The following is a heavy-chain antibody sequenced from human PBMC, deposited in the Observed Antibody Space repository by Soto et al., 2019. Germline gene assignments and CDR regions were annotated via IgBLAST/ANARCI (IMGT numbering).Heavy chain of an antibody. Sequence: SETLSLTCTGSGASINSDYWSWIRQSPGKGLEWIGYIYHMGGTDYNPSLKSRVTISIDKSKNQFSLNLRSVTAADTAVYFCARFTYKSGFNWFDPWGQGTQVTVSS. J-gene: IGHJ5*02. CDR1: GASINSDY. V-gene: IGHV4-59*03. CDR3: ARFTYKSGFNWFDP. CDR2: IYHMGGT. D-gene: IGHD5-12*01.